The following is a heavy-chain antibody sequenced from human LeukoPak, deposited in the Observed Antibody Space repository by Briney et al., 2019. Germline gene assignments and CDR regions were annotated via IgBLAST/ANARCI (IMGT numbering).Heavy chain of an antibody. D-gene: IGHD6-6*01. J-gene: IGHJ4*02. Sequence: GGSLRLSCAASGFTFSSYGMHWVRQAPGKGLEWVAFIRYDGSNKYYADSVKGRFTISRDNSKNTLYLQMNSLRAEDTAVYYCASGTYSSSSNLADWGQGTLVAVSS. CDR2: IRYDGSNK. V-gene: IGHV3-30*02. CDR3: ASGTYSSSSNLAD. CDR1: GFTFSSYG.